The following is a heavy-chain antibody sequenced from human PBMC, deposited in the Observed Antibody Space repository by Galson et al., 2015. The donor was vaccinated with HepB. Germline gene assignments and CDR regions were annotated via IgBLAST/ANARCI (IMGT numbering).Heavy chain of an antibody. Sequence: SLRLSCAASGFTFSSYAMHWVRQAPGKGLEWVANIKQDGSEKYYVDSVKGRFTISRDNAKNSLYLQMNSLRAEDTAVYYCARDFPLYGSGSYLDYWGQGTLVTVSS. V-gene: IGHV3-7*03. D-gene: IGHD3-10*01. CDR2: IKQDGSEK. CDR1: GFTFSSYA. J-gene: IGHJ4*02. CDR3: ARDFPLYGSGSYLDY.